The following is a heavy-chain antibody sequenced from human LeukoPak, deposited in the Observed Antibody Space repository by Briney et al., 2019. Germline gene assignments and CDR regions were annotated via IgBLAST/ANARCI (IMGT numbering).Heavy chain of an antibody. V-gene: IGHV1-18*04. D-gene: IGHD2-2*01. J-gene: IGHJ4*02. Sequence: GASVKVSCKASGYTFTSYGISWVRQAPGQGLEWMGGISAYNGNTNYAQKLQGRVTMTTDTSTSTAYMELRSLRSDDTAVYYCARVPPPLGYCSSTSCPFDYWGQGTLVTVSS. CDR2: ISAYNGNT. CDR1: GYTFTSYG. CDR3: ARVPPPLGYCSSTSCPFDY.